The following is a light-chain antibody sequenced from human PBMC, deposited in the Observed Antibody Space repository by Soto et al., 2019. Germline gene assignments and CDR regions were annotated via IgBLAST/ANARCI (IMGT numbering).Light chain of an antibody. CDR3: QQYYDWTPWT. CDR1: QSVSSN. CDR2: DAS. V-gene: IGKV3-15*01. Sequence: EIVMTQSPATLSVSPGERATLSCRASQSVSSNLAWYQQKPGQAPRLLIYDASTRAAGIPARFSGGGSRTEFTLAINSLQSEDFAVYFCQQYYDWTPWTFGQGTNVEI. J-gene: IGKJ1*01.